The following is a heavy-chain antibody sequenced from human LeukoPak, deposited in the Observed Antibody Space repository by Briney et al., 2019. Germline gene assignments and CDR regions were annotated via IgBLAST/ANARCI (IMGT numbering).Heavy chain of an antibody. V-gene: IGHV4-59*13. J-gene: IGHJ3*02. CDR3: ARLLDNDSSGDPDTFDM. Sequence: SETLSLTCTVSGGSISGNYWGWIRQPPGKGLEWMGYIYYSGKTYYHPSLRSRVTLSVDTSKNHFSLKLTSVTAADTAVYYCARLLDNDSSGDPDTFDMWGQGTMVTVSS. CDR1: GGSISGNY. CDR2: IYYSGKT. D-gene: IGHD3-22*01.